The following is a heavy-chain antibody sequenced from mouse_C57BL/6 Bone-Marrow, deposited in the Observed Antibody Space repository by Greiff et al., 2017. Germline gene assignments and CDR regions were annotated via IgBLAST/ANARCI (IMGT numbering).Heavy chain of an antibody. CDR1: GYTFTDYY. CDR2: IYPGSGNT. J-gene: IGHJ4*01. CDR3: ARRALITTVVGDYYAMDY. D-gene: IGHD1-1*01. V-gene: IGHV1-76*01. Sequence: QVQLQQSGAELVRPGASVKLSCKASGYTFTDYYINWVKQRPGQGLEWIARIYPGSGNTYYNEKFKGKATLTAEKSSSTAYMQLSSLTSEDSAVYFCARRALITTVVGDYYAMDYWGQGTSVTVSS.